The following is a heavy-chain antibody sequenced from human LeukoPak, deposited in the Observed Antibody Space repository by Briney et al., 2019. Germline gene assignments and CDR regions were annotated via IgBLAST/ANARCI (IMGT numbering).Heavy chain of an antibody. CDR2: IYYSGST. J-gene: IGHJ3*01. CDR3: ARRPITIFGVDV. V-gene: IGHV4-39*01. D-gene: IGHD3-3*01. CDR1: GGSISSNSYY. Sequence: SETLSLTCTVSGGSISSNSYYWGWIRQPPGMGLEWIGSIYYSGSTYYNPSLKSRVTISVDTSKNQFSLKLSSVTAADTAVYYCARRPITIFGVDVWGQGTMVTVSS.